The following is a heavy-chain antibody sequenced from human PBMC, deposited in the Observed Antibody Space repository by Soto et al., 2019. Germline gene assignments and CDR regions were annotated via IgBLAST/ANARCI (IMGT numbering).Heavy chain of an antibody. CDR2: IYHSGNT. J-gene: IGHJ6*02. V-gene: IGHV4-4*02. CDR1: GGSISSSNW. D-gene: IGHD2-8*01. Sequence: SETLSLTCAVSGGSISSSNWWSWVRQPPGKGLEWIGEIYHSGNTNYNPSLKSRVTISVDKSKNQFSLKLSSVTAADTAVYYCARAPAYCTNGVCYTYYYYGMDVWGQGTTVTVSS. CDR3: ARAPAYCTNGVCYTYYYYGMDV.